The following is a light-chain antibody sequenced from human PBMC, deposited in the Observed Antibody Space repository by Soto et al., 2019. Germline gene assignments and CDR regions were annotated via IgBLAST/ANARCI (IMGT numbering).Light chain of an antibody. J-gene: IGKJ3*01. CDR2: AAS. V-gene: IGKV1-39*01. Sequence: DLQMTQSPSSLSASVGDRVTITCRASQSISSYLNWYQQKPGKAPKLLIYAASSLQRGVPSRFSGSGSGTDFTLTISSLQPEDFATYYCPQSYSTLVTFGPGTKVDIK. CDR1: QSISSY. CDR3: PQSYSTLVT.